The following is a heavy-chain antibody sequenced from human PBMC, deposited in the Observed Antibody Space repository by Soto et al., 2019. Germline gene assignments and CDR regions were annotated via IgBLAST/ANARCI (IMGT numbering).Heavy chain of an antibody. Sequence: PSETLSLTCSVSGGSINSKSYFWGWIRQTPGKGLEWIASINYVGKTYYSPSLKSRLAISVDTSKNQFSLRLSSVTAADTAVYYCARAHYGDYGYGMDVWGQGTTVTVSS. CDR2: INYVGKT. CDR3: ARAHYGDYGYGMDV. V-gene: IGHV4-39*01. D-gene: IGHD4-17*01. CDR1: GGSINSKSYF. J-gene: IGHJ6*02.